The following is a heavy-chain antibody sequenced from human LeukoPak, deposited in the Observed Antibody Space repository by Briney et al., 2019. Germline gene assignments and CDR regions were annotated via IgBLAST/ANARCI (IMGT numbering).Heavy chain of an antibody. J-gene: IGHJ4*02. CDR3: TASDTPGVDY. V-gene: IGHV3-15*01. Sequence: GGSLRLSCVASGFSVNSNYMSWVRQAPGKGLEWVGRIKSKKFGETTDYAASVKGRFTISRDDSKNTLYLQMNSLKIEDTGVFYCTASDTPGVDYWGRGTLLTVSS. CDR2: IKSKKFGETT. D-gene: IGHD5-18*01. CDR1: GFSVNSNY.